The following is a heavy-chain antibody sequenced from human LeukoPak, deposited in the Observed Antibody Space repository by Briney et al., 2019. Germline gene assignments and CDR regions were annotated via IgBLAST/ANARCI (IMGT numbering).Heavy chain of an antibody. CDR2: INPSGGST. V-gene: IGHV1-46*01. CDR1: GYTFTSYY. J-gene: IGHJ4*02. D-gene: IGHD4-23*01. CDR3: ARGPPRGNSRYYFDY. Sequence: GASVKVSCKASGYTFTSYYMHWVRQAPGQGLEWMGIINPSGGSTSYAQKFQGRVTMTRDTSTSTVHMELSSLRSEDTAVYYCARGPPRGNSRYYFDYWGQGTLVTVSS.